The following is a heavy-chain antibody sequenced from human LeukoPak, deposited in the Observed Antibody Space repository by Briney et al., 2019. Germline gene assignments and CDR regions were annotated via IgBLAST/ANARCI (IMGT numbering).Heavy chain of an antibody. CDR3: ARDGGYYDSSGYYLLGTFDI. Sequence: SETLSLTCTVSGGSINSYYWSWIRQPPGKGLEWIGYIYYSGSTNYNPSLKSRVTVSVDTSKSQFSLKLSSVTAADTAVYYCARDGGYYDSSGYYLLGTFDIWGQGTMLTVSS. D-gene: IGHD3-22*01. V-gene: IGHV4-59*01. CDR1: GGSINSYY. J-gene: IGHJ3*02. CDR2: IYYSGST.